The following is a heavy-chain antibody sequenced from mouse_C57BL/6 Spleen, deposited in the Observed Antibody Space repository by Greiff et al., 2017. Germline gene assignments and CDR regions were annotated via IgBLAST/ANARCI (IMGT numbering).Heavy chain of an antibody. J-gene: IGHJ1*03. V-gene: IGHV1-64*01. Sequence: VQLQQPGAELVKPGASVKLSCKASGYTFTSYWMHWVKQRPGQGLEWIGMIHPNSGSTNYNEKFKSKATLTVDKSSSTAYMQLSSLTSEDSAVYYCARVNYGSRDWYFDVWGTGTTVTVSS. CDR1: GYTFTSYW. D-gene: IGHD1-1*01. CDR3: ARVNYGSRDWYFDV. CDR2: IHPNSGST.